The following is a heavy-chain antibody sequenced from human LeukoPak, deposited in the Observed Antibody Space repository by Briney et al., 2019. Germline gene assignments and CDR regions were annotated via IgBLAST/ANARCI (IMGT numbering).Heavy chain of an antibody. D-gene: IGHD3-3*01. CDR1: GFTFSSYW. CDR2: IKQDGSEK. Sequence: GGSLRLSCAASGFTFSSYWMSWFRQAPGKGLEWVANIKQDGSEKYYVDSVKGRFTISRDNAKNSLYLQMNSLRAEDTAVYYCARDDAEWDNWFDPWGQGTLVTVSS. J-gene: IGHJ5*02. V-gene: IGHV3-7*01. CDR3: ARDDAEWDNWFDP.